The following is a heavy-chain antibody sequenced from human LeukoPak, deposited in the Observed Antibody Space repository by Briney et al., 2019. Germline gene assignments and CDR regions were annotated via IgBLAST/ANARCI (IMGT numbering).Heavy chain of an antibody. CDR3: ARADSGYDAFDI. Sequence: SETLSLTCAVSDGAINSDSFSWGWIRQPPGKGLEWIGYIYYSGSTNYNPSLKSRVTISVDTSKNQFSLKLSSVTAADTAVYYCARADSGYDAFDIWGQGTMVTVSS. J-gene: IGHJ3*02. V-gene: IGHV4-61*01. CDR2: IYYSGST. D-gene: IGHD3-22*01. CDR1: DGAINSDSFS.